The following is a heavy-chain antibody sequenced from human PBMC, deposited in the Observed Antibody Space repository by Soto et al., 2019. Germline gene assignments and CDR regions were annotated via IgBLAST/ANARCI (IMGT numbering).Heavy chain of an antibody. Sequence: GASVKVSCRVSGYTVTELSMHWVRQAPGKGLEWMGGFDPEDGETIYAQKFQGRVTMTEDTSTDTAYMELSSLRSEDTAVYYCASRPGQMGATGRAFDIWVQGTMVTVSS. D-gene: IGHD1-26*01. CDR2: FDPEDGET. CDR3: ASRPGQMGATGRAFDI. V-gene: IGHV1-24*01. J-gene: IGHJ3*02. CDR1: GYTVTELS.